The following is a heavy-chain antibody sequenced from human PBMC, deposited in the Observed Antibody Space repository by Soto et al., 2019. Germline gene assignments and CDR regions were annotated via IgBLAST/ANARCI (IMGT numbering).Heavy chain of an antibody. CDR1: GDTFNIYA. J-gene: IGHJ4*02. D-gene: IGHD3-3*01. Sequence: QVQLEQSGAEVKKPGSSVKVPCKTSGDTFNIYAISWVRQAPGQGLEWMGGIIPVFGTPSYAQKFRDRVTITADESKSTANMELRSLASEDTAVYYCARGPYYDFWQGFAHFDYWGQETLVTVSS. V-gene: IGHV1-69*01. CDR2: IIPVFGTP. CDR3: ARGPYYDFWQGFAHFDY.